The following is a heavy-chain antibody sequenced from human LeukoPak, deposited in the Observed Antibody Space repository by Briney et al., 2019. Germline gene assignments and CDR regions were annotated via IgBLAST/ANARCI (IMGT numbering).Heavy chain of an antibody. CDR3: ASDAFDI. Sequence: ASVKISCKASGNAFITYAMYWVRQAPGQRLEWMGGINDGDGDTRYSQRFQGRVTMTRDTSARTAYMELSSLRSEDTAVYYCASDAFDIWGQGTMVTVSS. V-gene: IGHV1-3*01. CDR1: GNAFITYA. CDR2: INDGDGDT. J-gene: IGHJ3*02.